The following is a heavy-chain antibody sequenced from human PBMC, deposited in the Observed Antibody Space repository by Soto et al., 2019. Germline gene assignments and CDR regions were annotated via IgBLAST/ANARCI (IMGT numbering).Heavy chain of an antibody. CDR1: GFIVSNNY. Sequence: GGSLRLSCAASGFIVSNNYMNWVRQAPGKGLEWVAVIYSGGSTYYADSVKGRFTISRDNSKNTLYLQMNSLRAEDTAVYYCARTYYYDNRRQNXPDYWGQRTLVTVSS. V-gene: IGHV3-66*02. CDR3: ARTYYYDNRRQNXPDY. CDR2: IYSGGST. D-gene: IGHD3-22*01. J-gene: IGHJ4*02.